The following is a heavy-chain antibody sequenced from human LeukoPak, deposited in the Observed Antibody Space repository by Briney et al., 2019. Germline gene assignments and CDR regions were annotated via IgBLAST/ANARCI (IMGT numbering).Heavy chain of an antibody. Sequence: GGSLRLSCAASGFTFSSYGMHWVRQAPGKGLEWVAVISYDGSDKYYADSVKGRFTISRDNSKNTLYLQMNSLRAEDTAVCYCAKDRGVATVLDYWGQGTLVTVSS. J-gene: IGHJ4*02. CDR1: GFTFSSYG. CDR2: ISYDGSDK. CDR3: AKDRGVATVLDY. V-gene: IGHV3-30*18. D-gene: IGHD5-12*01.